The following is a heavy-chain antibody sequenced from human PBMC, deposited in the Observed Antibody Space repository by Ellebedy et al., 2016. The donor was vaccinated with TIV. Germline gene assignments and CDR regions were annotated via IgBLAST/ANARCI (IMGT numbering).Heavy chain of an antibody. Sequence: GGSLRLSCAASGFTFGTYSMNWVRQAPGKGLEWVSSISSSSTYIYYADSVKGRFTISRDNAKNSLYLQMNSLRAEDTAVYYCANWDYSGSYSLLDAFDIWGQGTMVTVSS. CDR2: ISSSSTYI. V-gene: IGHV3-21*01. D-gene: IGHD1-26*01. J-gene: IGHJ3*02. CDR3: ANWDYSGSYSLLDAFDI. CDR1: GFTFGTYS.